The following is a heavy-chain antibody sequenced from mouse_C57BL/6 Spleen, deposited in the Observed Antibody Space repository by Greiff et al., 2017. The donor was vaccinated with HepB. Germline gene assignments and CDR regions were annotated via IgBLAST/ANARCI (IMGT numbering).Heavy chain of an antibody. CDR3: TRDPLYYGSSYWYFDV. J-gene: IGHJ1*03. V-gene: IGHV1-5*01. D-gene: IGHD1-1*01. CDR2: IYPGNSDT. CDR1: GYTFTSYW. Sequence: VQLQQSGTVLARPGASVKMSCKTSGYTFTSYWMHWVKQRPGQGLEWIGAIYPGNSDTSYNQKFKGKAKLTAVTSASTAYMELSSLTNEDSAVYYCTRDPLYYGSSYWYFDVWGTGTTVTVSS.